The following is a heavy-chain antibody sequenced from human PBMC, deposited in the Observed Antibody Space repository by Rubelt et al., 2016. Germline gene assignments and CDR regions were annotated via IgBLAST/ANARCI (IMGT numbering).Heavy chain of an antibody. CDR3: ARGPSYDY. Sequence: GKGLEWIGSIYYSGSTYYNPSLKSRVTISEDTSKNQFSLKLSSVTAADTAVYYCARGPSYDYWGQGTLVTVSS. D-gene: IGHD1-26*01. V-gene: IGHV4-39*07. J-gene: IGHJ4*02. CDR2: IYYSGST.